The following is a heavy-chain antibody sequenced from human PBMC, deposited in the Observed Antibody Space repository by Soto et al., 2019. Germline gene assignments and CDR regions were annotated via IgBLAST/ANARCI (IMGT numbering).Heavy chain of an antibody. CDR1: GFTFSSYA. J-gene: IGHJ5*02. Sequence: GGSLRLSCAASGFTFSSYAMSWVRQAPGKGLEWVSAISGSGGSTYYADSVKGRFTISRDNSKNTLYLQMNSLRAEDTAVYYCAKDGNPIPYLTGYYRLGWFDPWGQGTLVTVS. CDR3: AKDGNPIPYLTGYYRLGWFDP. D-gene: IGHD3-9*01. CDR2: ISGSGGST. V-gene: IGHV3-23*01.